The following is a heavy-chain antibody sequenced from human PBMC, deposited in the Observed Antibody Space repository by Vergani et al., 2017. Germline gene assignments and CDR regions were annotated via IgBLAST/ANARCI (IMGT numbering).Heavy chain of an antibody. J-gene: IGHJ4*02. CDR3: ARGNGDYFDY. CDR1: GGSISSYY. Sequence: QVQLQESGPGLVKPSETLSLTCTVSGGSISSYYWSWIRQPPGKGLEWIGYIYYSGSTNYNPSLKSRVTISVDTSKNQFSLKLSSVTAADTAVYYCARGNGDYFDYWGQGTLVTGSS. CDR2: IYYSGST. D-gene: IGHD1-1*01. V-gene: IGHV4-59*01.